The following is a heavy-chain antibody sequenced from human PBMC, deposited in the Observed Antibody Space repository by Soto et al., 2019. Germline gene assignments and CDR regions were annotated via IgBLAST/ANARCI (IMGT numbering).Heavy chain of an antibody. J-gene: IGHJ6*02. CDR1: GFTFNTYG. Sequence: QEKLVESGGGVVQPGQSLRLSCAASGFTFNTYGMHWVRQIPGKGLQWVAIIWYDGSIKYYADSVKGRFTISRDNSKNTLYLQMNRLRDEDTAVYYCARIDCTGNNCNPYYHYGMDVWGQGTTVTVSS. V-gene: IGHV3-33*01. CDR2: IWYDGSIK. CDR3: ARIDCTGNNCNPYYHYGMDV. D-gene: IGHD2-8*02.